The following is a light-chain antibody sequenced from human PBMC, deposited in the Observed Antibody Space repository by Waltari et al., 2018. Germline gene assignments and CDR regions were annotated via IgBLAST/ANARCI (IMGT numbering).Light chain of an antibody. CDR1: ALTNKY. J-gene: IGLJ2*01. CDR2: EDN. Sequence: SYELTQQPSVSVSPGQTARITCSGDALTNKYGYWYQQKSGQAPVLVIYEDNKRRSGIPERFSGSSSGTMVTLTISGAQVEDEGDYYCYSTDRTGKQRVFGGGTKLTVL. CDR3: YSTDRTGKQRV. V-gene: IGLV3-10*01.